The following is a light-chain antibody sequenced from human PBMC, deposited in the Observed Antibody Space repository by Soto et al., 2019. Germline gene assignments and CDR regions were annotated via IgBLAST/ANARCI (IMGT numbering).Light chain of an antibody. V-gene: IGKV1-5*01. CDR1: QSISSW. J-gene: IGKJ1*01. CDR3: QQYNSYRT. Sequence: DIQMTQSPSILPSSLGHRVTITCRASQSISSWLAWYQQKPGKAPKLLIYDASSLESGVPSRFSGSGSGTEFTLTISSLQPDDFATYYCQQYNSYRTFGQGTKVDI. CDR2: DAS.